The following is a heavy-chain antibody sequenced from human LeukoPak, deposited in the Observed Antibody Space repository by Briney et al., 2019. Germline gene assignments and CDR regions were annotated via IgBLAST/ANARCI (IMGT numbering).Heavy chain of an antibody. Sequence: SETLSLTCTVSGGSISSYYWSWIRQPAGKGLEWIGYIYYSGSTYYNPSLKSRVTISVDTSKNQFSLKLSSVTAADTAVYYCAREAIVATARAFDYWGQGTLVTVS. V-gene: IGHV4-59*06. CDR3: AREAIVATARAFDY. J-gene: IGHJ4*02. CDR1: GGSISSYY. CDR2: IYYSGST. D-gene: IGHD5-12*01.